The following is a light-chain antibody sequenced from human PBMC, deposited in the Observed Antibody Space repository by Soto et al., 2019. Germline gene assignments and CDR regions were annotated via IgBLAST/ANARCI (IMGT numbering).Light chain of an antibody. CDR2: AAS. V-gene: IGKV3-20*01. CDR1: RSLSSSY. J-gene: IGKJ2*01. Sequence: EIVLTRSPGTLSLSPGERATLSCRASRSLSSSYVVWYQQKPGQAPRLLIYAASRRATGIPDRFSGSGSATEYTLTISRLEPEDFAVYYCLQQGTFGQGTKLEIK. CDR3: LQQGT.